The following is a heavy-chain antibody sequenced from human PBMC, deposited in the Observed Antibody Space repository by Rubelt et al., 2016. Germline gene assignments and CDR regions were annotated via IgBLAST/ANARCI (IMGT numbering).Heavy chain of an antibody. Sequence: GGSLRLSCAASGFTFDDYGMSWVRQAPGKGLEWVSYISSSSSTIYYADSVKGRFTISRDNAKNSLYLQMNRLRAEDTAVYYCARDRIWFWELLVSHYYYGMDVWGQGTTVTVSS. D-gene: IGHD3-10*01. CDR3: ARDRIWFWELLVSHYYYGMDV. V-gene: IGHV3-48*04. J-gene: IGHJ6*02. CDR1: GFTFDDYG. CDR2: ISSSSSTI.